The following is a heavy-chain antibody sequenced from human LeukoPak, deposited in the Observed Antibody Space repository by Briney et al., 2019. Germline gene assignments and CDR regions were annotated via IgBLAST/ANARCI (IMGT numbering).Heavy chain of an antibody. CDR1: GGSFSGYY. V-gene: IGHV4-34*01. CDR2: INHSGST. J-gene: IGHJ4*02. CDR3: ARPRRTSNYYDSSGYYYAY. Sequence: SETLSLTCAVYGGSFSGYYWSWIRQPPGKGLEWIGEINHSGSTNYNPSLKSRVTISVDTSKNQFSLKLSSMTAADTAVYYCARPRRTSNYYDSSGYYYAYWGQGTLVTVSS. D-gene: IGHD3-22*01.